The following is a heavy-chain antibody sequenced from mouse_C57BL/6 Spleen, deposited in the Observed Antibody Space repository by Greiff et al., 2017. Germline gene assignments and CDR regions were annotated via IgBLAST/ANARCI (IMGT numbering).Heavy chain of an antibody. Sequence: ESGPGLVKPSQSLSLTCSVTGYSITSGYYWNWIRQFPGNKLEWMGYISYDGSNNYNPSLKNRISITRDRCKNQFYLKLNAVTTEDTATDICARDYGSSHWYCDVWGTGTTVTDSA. CDR1: GYSITSGYY. J-gene: IGHJ1*03. CDR3: ARDYGSSHWYCDV. D-gene: IGHD1-1*01. CDR2: ISYDGSN. V-gene: IGHV3-6*01.